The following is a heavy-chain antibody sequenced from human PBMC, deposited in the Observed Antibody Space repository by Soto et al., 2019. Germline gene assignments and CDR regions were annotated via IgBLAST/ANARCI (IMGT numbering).Heavy chain of an antibody. J-gene: IGHJ4*02. D-gene: IGHD4-4*01. CDR2: IYHSGST. CDR3: SRGITTVPSLDF. CDR1: GGSISSGGYS. V-gene: IGHV4-30-2*01. Sequence: QLQLQESGSGLVKPSQTLSLTCAVSGGSISSGGYSCSWIRQPPGKGLEWIGYIYHSGSTYYNPSLKCRVTIPVDKSKNQFSLKLSSVTAADTAVYYCSRGITTVPSLDFWSQGTLVTVSS.